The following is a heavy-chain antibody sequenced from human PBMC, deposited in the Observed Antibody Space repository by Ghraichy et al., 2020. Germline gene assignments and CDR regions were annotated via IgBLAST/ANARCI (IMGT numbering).Heavy chain of an antibody. Sequence: LSLTCTASGFTFSDYSMIWVRQAPGKGLEWVSSISRRSSPTYYADSVQGRFTISRDNAKNSVYLQMNSLRAEDTALYYCVRQVGDDSSNWFGPWGQGTLVTVSS. CDR1: GFTFSDYS. CDR3: VRQVGDDSSNWFGP. CDR2: ISRRSSPT. V-gene: IGHV3-21*01. D-gene: IGHD5-18*01. J-gene: IGHJ5*02.